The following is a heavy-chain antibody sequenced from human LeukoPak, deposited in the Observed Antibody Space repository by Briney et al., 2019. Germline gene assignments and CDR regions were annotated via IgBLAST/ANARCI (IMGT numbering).Heavy chain of an antibody. D-gene: IGHD1-26*01. V-gene: IGHV3-48*03. CDR2: ISGRGSSV. Sequence: GGSLRLSCAASGFTFSSYEMNWVRQAPGEGLEWVSYISGRGSSVKYADSVKGRFTISRDNAKNSLYLQMDSLRAEDTAVYYCTRDHVGATVELDSWGQGTLVTVSS. CDR3: TRDHVGATVELDS. J-gene: IGHJ4*02. CDR1: GFTFSSYE.